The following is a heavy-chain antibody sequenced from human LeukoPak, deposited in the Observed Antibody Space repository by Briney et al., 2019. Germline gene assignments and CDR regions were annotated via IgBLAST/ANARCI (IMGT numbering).Heavy chain of an antibody. D-gene: IGHD2-2*01. Sequence: ASVKVSCKASVYTFTGYYMHWVRQAPGQGLEWMGWINPNSGGTNYAQKFQGRVTMTRDTSISTAYMELSRLRSDDTAVYYCARAGNIVVVPAANRWFDPWGQGTLVTVSS. V-gene: IGHV1-2*02. CDR2: INPNSGGT. J-gene: IGHJ5*02. CDR1: VYTFTGYY. CDR3: ARAGNIVVVPAANRWFDP.